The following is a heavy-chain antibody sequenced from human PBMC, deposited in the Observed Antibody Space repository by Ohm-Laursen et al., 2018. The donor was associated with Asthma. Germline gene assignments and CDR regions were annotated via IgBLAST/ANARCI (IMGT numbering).Heavy chain of an antibody. D-gene: IGHD6-13*01. CDR2: IIPILGTA. CDR3: AREGIAAAGVFDY. Sequence: SVKVSCKASGGTFSSYAISWVRQAPGQGLEWMGGIIPILGTANYAQKFQGRVTITADGSTSTAYMELSSLRSEDTAVYYCAREGIAAAGVFDYWGQGTLVTVSS. J-gene: IGHJ4*02. V-gene: IGHV1-69*13. CDR1: GGTFSSYA.